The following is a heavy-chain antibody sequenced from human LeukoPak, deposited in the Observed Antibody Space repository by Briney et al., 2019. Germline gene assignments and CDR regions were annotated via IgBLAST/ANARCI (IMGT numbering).Heavy chain of an antibody. Sequence: PGGSLRLSCAASGFSFSSHAMSWVRQAPGKGLEWGSGISGSGGTTYYADSVKGRFTISRDNSKNTLYLQTNSLRAEDTAVYYCAKAAGSSSWYWGSDYWGQGTLVTVSS. V-gene: IGHV3-23*01. CDR2: ISGSGGTT. CDR1: GFSFSSHA. J-gene: IGHJ4*02. CDR3: AKAAGSSSWYWGSDY. D-gene: IGHD6-13*01.